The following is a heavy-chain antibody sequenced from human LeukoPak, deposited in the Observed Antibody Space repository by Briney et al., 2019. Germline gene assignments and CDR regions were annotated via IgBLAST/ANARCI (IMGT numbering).Heavy chain of an antibody. CDR1: GFTFSSYA. V-gene: IGHV3-23*01. Sequence: PGGSLRLSCAASGFTFSSYAMSWVRQAPGKGLEWVSAISGSGGSTYYADSVKGRFTISRDNSKNTLYLQMNSLRAEDTAVYYCAKVDSSGYYYSAVDYWGQGTLVTVSS. CDR3: AKVDSSGYYYSAVDY. D-gene: IGHD3-22*01. J-gene: IGHJ4*02. CDR2: ISGSGGST.